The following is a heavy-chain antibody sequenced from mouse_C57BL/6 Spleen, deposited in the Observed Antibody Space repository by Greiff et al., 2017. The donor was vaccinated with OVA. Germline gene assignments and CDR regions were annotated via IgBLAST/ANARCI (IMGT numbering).Heavy chain of an antibody. Sequence: EVQLVESGAGLVKPGGSLKLSCAASGFTFSSYAMSWVRQTPEKRLEWVAYISSGGDYIYYADNVKGRFTISRDNARNTLYLQMSSLKSADAAMYYCTRKGVDYSSYAWLAYWGQGTLVTVSA. J-gene: IGHJ3*01. D-gene: IGHD1-3*01. CDR3: TRKGVDYSSYAWLAY. CDR2: ISSGGDYI. CDR1: GFTFSSYA. V-gene: IGHV5-9-1*02.